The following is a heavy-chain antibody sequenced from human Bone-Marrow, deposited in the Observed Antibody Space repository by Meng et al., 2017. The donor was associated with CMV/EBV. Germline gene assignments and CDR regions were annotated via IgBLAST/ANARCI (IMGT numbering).Heavy chain of an antibody. CDR2: IDYSAYT. CDR3: ARRNPYYYYGLDV. CDR1: GGSISSYY. D-gene: IGHD1-14*01. V-gene: IGHV4-59*01. Sequence: SETLSLSYTVSGGSISSYYWSWIRQSPGRGLEWIGYIDYSAYTNYNPSLESRVTISVDTAKNQFSLKLSSVTAADTAVYYCARRNPYYYYGLDVWGQGTTVTVPS. J-gene: IGHJ6*01.